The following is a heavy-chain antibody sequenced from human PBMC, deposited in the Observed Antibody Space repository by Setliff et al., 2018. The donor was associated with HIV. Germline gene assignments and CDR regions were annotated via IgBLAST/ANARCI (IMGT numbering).Heavy chain of an antibody. CDR1: GGSFNNYY. D-gene: IGHD1-1*01. CDR2: INHGGST. CDR3: ARVRDPNWNYDMDV. J-gene: IGHJ6*03. V-gene: IGHV4-34*01. Sequence: SETLSLTCAVYGGSFNNYYWSWIRQPPGKGLEWIGEINHGGSTSYNPSLKSRVTISVDTSKNQFSLKLNSITAADTAIYFCARVRDPNWNYDMDVWGQGTTVTVSS.